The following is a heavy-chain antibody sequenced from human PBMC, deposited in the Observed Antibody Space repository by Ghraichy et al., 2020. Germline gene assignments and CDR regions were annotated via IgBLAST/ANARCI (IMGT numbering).Heavy chain of an antibody. V-gene: IGHV4-39*01. D-gene: IGHD2-15*01. CDR3: ARHDYCSGGNCVLSHSDYGMDV. CDR1: GGSISSSRYF. CDR2: IYYSGST. J-gene: IGHJ6*02. Sequence: SETLSLTCSVSGGSISSSRYFWGWIRQSPGKGLEWIGTIYYSGSTYYNPSLKSRVTISVDTSKNQFSLKLRSVTAADTAVYYCARHDYCSGGNCVLSHSDYGMDVWGQGTSVTVSS.